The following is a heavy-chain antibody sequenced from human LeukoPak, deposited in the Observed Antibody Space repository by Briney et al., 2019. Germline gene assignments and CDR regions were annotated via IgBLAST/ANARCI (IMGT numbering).Heavy chain of an antibody. V-gene: IGHV1-2*02. J-gene: IGHJ4*02. Sequence: GASVKVSCKASGYTFTGYYMHWVRQAPGQALEWIGWINPNSGGTNYAQKCQGRVTMTRDTSISTAYMELSRLRSDDTAVYYCARGYDSSGGLGYWGQGTLVTVSS. CDR3: ARGYDSSGGLGY. CDR2: INPNSGGT. CDR1: GYTFTGYY. D-gene: IGHD3-22*01.